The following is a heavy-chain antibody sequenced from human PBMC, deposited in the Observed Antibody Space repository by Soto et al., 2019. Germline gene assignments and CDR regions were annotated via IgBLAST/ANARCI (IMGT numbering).Heavy chain of an antibody. J-gene: IGHJ6*02. CDR1: GYSFTDYH. Sequence: ASVKVSCKASGYSFTDYHIHWVRQAPGQGLEWLGRINPKSGGTSTAQKFQGWVTMTRDRSISTVYMELTRLRSDDTAVYFCARGHSTDCSNGVCSFFYNHGMDVWGQGTTVTVSS. CDR3: ARGHSTDCSNGVCSFFYNHGMDV. CDR2: INPKSGGT. D-gene: IGHD2-8*01. V-gene: IGHV1-2*04.